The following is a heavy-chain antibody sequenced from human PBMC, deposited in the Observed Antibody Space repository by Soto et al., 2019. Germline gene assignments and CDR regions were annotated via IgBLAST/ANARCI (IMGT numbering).Heavy chain of an antibody. CDR1: GGTFSSYA. J-gene: IGHJ6*02. V-gene: IGHV1-69*06. CDR3: ARTIRLEYSSGGYEPYYYGMDV. CDR2: IIPIFGTA. D-gene: IGHD6-19*01. Sequence: QVQLVQSGAEVKKPGSSVKVSCKASGGTFSSYAISWVRQAPGQGLEWMGGIIPIFGTANYAQKFQGRVTITADKSTSTAYMELSSLRSEDTAVYYCARTIRLEYSSGGYEPYYYGMDVWGQGTTVTVSS.